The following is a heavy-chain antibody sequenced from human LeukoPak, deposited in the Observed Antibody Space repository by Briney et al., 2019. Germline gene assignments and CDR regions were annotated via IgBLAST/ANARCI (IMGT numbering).Heavy chain of an antibody. V-gene: IGHV3-30*03. D-gene: IGHD3-10*01. J-gene: IGHJ4*02. Sequence: PGGSLRLSCAASGFTFSSYGMTWVRQAPGKGLEWVAVISYDGSNKYYADSVKGRFTISRDNSKNTLYLQMNSLRAEDTAVYYCARAGAGSGSYYFYWGQGTLVTVSS. CDR3: ARAGAGSGSYYFY. CDR2: ISYDGSNK. CDR1: GFTFSSYG.